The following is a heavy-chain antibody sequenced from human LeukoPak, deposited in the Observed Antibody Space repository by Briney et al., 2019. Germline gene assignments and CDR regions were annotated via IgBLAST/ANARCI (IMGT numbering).Heavy chain of an antibody. J-gene: IGHJ5*02. CDR2: IYYSGST. CDR3: ARLPPFKNWFDP. CDR1: DGPLKGYY. V-gene: IGHV4-31*11. Sequence: SETLSLTCAVHDGPLKGYYWSWIRQHPGKGLEWIGYIYYSGSTYYNPSLKSRVTISVDTSKNQFSLKLSSVTAADTAVYYCARLPPFKNWFDPWGQGTLVTVSS.